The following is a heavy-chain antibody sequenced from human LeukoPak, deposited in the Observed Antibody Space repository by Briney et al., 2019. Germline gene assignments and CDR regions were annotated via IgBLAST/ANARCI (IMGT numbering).Heavy chain of an antibody. V-gene: IGHV4-34*01. Sequence: SETLSLTCAVYGGSFSGYYWSWIRQPPGKGLEWIGEINHSGSTNYNPSLKSRVTISVDTSKNQFSLKLSSVTAADTAVYYCARTATYYYFWSGYYVFRELGYWGQGTLVTVSS. J-gene: IGHJ4*02. CDR1: GGSFSGYY. CDR2: INHSGST. CDR3: ARTATYYYFWSGYYVFRELGY. D-gene: IGHD3-3*01.